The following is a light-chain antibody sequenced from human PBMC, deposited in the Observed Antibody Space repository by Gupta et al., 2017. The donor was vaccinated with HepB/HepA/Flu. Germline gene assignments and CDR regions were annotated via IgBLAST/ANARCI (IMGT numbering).Light chain of an antibody. CDR2: GKN. CDR3: NSRDSSGAVV. Sequence: SSELTQDPAVSVALGQTVRITCQGDSLRSYYASWYQQKPGQAPVLVIYGKNNRPSGIPDRFSGSSSGNTTSLTXTXAQAEDXADYYCNSRDSSGAVVFGGGTKLTVL. J-gene: IGLJ2*01. CDR1: SLRSYY. V-gene: IGLV3-19*01.